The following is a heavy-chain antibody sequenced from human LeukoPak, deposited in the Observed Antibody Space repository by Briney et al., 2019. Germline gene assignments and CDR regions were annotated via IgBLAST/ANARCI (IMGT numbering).Heavy chain of an antibody. CDR1: GGSISSYY. J-gene: IGHJ4*02. CDR2: IYTSGST. Sequence: PSETLSLTCTVSGGSISSYYWSWLRQPAGKGLEWIGRIYTSGSTNYNPSLKSRVTMSVDTSKNQFSLKLSSVTAADTAVYYCARGIYGSGSYRLDYWGQGTLVTVSS. CDR3: ARGIYGSGSYRLDY. V-gene: IGHV4-4*07. D-gene: IGHD3-10*01.